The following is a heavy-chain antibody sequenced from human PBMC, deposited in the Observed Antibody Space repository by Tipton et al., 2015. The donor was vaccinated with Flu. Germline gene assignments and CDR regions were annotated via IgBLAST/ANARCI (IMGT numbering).Heavy chain of an antibody. Sequence: SLRLSCAASGFTFNSYWMAWVRQAPGKGLEWVANIKGDESDKNYVDSVKGRFTISRDNAKNSLYLRMNSLRVEDTAVYYCARDVGGNLDYWGQGILVTVYS. CDR3: ARDVGGNLDY. V-gene: IGHV3-7*01. CDR1: GFTFNSYW. D-gene: IGHD1-26*01. CDR2: IKGDESDK. J-gene: IGHJ4*02.